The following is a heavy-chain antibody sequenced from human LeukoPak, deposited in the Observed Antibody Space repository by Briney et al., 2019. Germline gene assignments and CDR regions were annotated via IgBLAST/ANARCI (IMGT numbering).Heavy chain of an antibody. CDR1: GYSISSGYY. V-gene: IGHV4-38-2*02. J-gene: IGHJ4*02. Sequence: SETLSLTCTVSGYSISSGYYWGWIRQPPGKGLEWIGSIYHSGSTYYNPSLKSRVTISVDTSKNQFSLKLSSVTAADTAVYYCAQNLLGYCSGGSCSDYWGQGTLVAVSS. CDR3: AQNLLGYCSGGSCSDY. CDR2: IYHSGST. D-gene: IGHD2-15*01.